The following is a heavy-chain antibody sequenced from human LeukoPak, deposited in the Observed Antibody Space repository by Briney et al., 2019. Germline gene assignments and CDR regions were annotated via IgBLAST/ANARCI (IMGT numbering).Heavy chain of an antibody. CDR1: GYSFINYW. D-gene: IGHD4-17*01. Sequence: GESLKISCKGSGYSFINYWIGWVRQMPGKGLEWMGIIYPGDSNTRYSPSFQGQVTISADKSISTAYLQWSSLKASDTAMYYCARQHGDYGYYYYMDVWGKGTTVTVSS. CDR2: IYPGDSNT. V-gene: IGHV5-51*01. CDR3: ARQHGDYGYYYYMDV. J-gene: IGHJ6*03.